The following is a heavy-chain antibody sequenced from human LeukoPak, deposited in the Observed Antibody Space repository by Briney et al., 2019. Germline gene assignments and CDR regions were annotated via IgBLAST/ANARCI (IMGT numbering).Heavy chain of an antibody. CDR1: GFTFSSYS. D-gene: IGHD3-22*01. Sequence: KTGGSLRLSCAASGFTFSSYSLNWVRQAPGKGLEWVSSISSSSSYIYYADSVKGRFTISRGNAKNSLYLQMNSLRAEDTAVYYCARSEPYYYDSSGYNFDYWGQGTMVTVSS. J-gene: IGHJ4*03. CDR3: ARSEPYYYDSSGYNFDY. V-gene: IGHV3-21*01. CDR2: ISSSSSYI.